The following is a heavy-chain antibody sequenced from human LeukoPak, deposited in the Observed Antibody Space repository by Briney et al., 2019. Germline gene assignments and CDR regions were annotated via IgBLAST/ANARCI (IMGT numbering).Heavy chain of an antibody. Sequence: GGSLRLSCGASGYTFSDYTMNWVRQAPGKGPEWISYISSGGSVMHYADSVKGRFTISRDNVENSLYLQMNSLRVKDTAVYYCTRDLEYWGQGVLVTVSS. V-gene: IGHV3-48*01. CDR3: TRDLEY. CDR2: ISSGGSVM. CDR1: GYTFSDYT. J-gene: IGHJ4*02.